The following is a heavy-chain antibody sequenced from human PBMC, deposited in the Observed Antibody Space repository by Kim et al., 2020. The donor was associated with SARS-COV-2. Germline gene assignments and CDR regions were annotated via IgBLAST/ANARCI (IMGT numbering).Heavy chain of an antibody. CDR2: ISYDGSNK. CDR3: AKGERREGVLRLEYFQH. J-gene: IGHJ1*01. Sequence: GGSLRLSCAASGFTFSSYGMHWVRQAPGKGLEWVAVISYDGSNKYYADSVKGRFTISRDNSKNTLYLQMNSLRAEDTAVYYCAKGERREGVLRLEYFQH. D-gene: IGHD3-3*01. CDR1: GFTFSSYG. V-gene: IGHV3-30*18.